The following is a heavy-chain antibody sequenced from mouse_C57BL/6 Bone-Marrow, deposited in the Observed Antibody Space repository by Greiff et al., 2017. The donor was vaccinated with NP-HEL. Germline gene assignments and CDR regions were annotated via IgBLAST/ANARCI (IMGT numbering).Heavy chain of an antibody. Sequence: QVQLQQPGAELVKPGASVKLSCKASGYTFTSYWMQWVKQRPGQGLEWIGEIDPSDSYTNYNQKFKGKATLTVDTSSSTAYMQLSSLQSADSAVYYCARDYYGSSHWYFDVWGTGTTVTVSS. D-gene: IGHD1-1*01. CDR3: ARDYYGSSHWYFDV. CDR1: GYTFTSYW. V-gene: IGHV1-50*01. J-gene: IGHJ1*03. CDR2: IDPSDSYT.